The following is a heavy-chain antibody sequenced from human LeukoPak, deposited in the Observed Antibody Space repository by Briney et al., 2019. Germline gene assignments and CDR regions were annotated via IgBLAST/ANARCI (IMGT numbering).Heavy chain of an antibody. V-gene: IGHV1-46*01. J-gene: IGHJ3*02. Sequence: ASVKVSCKASGYTFTNYYMHWVRQAPGQGLEWMGIINPSGGSTGYAQRFQGRVAMTRDKSTSTVYMELSSLRFEDTAVYYCARGGRGSPRNAFDIWGQGTMVTVSS. D-gene: IGHD1-26*01. CDR3: ARGGRGSPRNAFDI. CDR1: GYTFTNYY. CDR2: INPSGGST.